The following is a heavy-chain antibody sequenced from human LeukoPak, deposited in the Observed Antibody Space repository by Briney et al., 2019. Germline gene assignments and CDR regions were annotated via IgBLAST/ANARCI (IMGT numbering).Heavy chain of an antibody. CDR1: GFTFSSYG. CDR2: ISYDGGNK. D-gene: IGHD3-9*01. J-gene: IGHJ4*02. CDR3: AKDVLRYFDWSFDY. V-gene: IGHV3-30*18. Sequence: GSLRLSCAASGFTFSSYGMHWVRQAPGKGLEWVAVISYDGGNKYYADSVKGRFTISRDNSKNTLYLQMNSLRAEDTAVYFCAKDVLRYFDWSFDYWGQGTLVTVSS.